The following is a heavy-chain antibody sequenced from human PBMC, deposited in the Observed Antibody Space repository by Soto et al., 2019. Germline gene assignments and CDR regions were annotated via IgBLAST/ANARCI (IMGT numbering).Heavy chain of an antibody. Sequence: GGSLRLSCAASGFTFSSYAMSWVRQAPGKGLEWVSTISGGGGTTYYTDSVKGRFTISRDNSKHTLYLQMNSLRAEDTAVYYCAKDDYSSRPNCFEPWGQGTLVTVSS. V-gene: IGHV3-23*01. CDR1: GFTFSSYA. D-gene: IGHD6-13*01. CDR2: ISGGGGTT. J-gene: IGHJ5*02. CDR3: AKDDYSSRPNCFEP.